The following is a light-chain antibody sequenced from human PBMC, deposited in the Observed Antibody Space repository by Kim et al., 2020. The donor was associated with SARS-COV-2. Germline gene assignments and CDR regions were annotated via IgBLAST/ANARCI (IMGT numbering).Light chain of an antibody. J-gene: IGLJ3*02. CDR3: TVWDGSLNGQV. CDR1: NPNIGDYS. Sequence: GHRVTISCSGSNPNIGDYSVNWYQQFPGTAPKLLFHVNDQRPSGVPDRFSASKSGTSASLAISGLQSEDEADYYCTVWDGSLNGQVFGGGTQLTVL. V-gene: IGLV1-44*01. CDR2: VND.